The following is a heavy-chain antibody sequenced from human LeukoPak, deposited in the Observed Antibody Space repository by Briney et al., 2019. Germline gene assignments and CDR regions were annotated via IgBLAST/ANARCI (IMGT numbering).Heavy chain of an antibody. D-gene: IGHD3-22*01. Sequence: GSLRLSCAASGFTFSDYYMSWIRQAPGKGLEWVSYISSSSSYIHYADSVKGRFTISRDNAKNSLYLQMNSLRAEDTAVYYCARENPLPVVVIINPGDAFDFWGQGTMVTVSS. CDR2: ISSSSSYI. CDR3: ARENPLPVVVIINPGDAFDF. CDR1: GFTFSDYY. J-gene: IGHJ3*01. V-gene: IGHV3-11*06.